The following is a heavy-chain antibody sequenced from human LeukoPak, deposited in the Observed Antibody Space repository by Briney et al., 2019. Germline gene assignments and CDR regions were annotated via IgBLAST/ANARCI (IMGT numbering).Heavy chain of an antibody. CDR2: VSNSGSSI. CDR3: ARDGPYSASNF. V-gene: IGHV3-11*01. Sequence: PGGSLRLSCAASGFTFSDEYMSWIRQAPGKGLEWISCVSNSGSSIYYADSVKGRFSISRDNVKNSLYLQMNSLRVEDTAVYYCARDGPYSASNFWGQGTMVAVSS. D-gene: IGHD6-13*01. CDR1: GFTFSDEY. J-gene: IGHJ3*01.